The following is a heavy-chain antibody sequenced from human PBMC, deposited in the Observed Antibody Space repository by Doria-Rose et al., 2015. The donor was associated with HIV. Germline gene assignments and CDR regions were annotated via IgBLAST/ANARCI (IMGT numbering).Heavy chain of an antibody. V-gene: IGHV3-21*01. CDR2: ISSTSAYI. Sequence: VQLVQSGGGLVGPGVSLRLSCATSGFTFSSHRINWDRQAPGKGLEWVSSISSTSAYINYADSVRGRFTISRDNARNSLYLQMDSLRAEDTAIYYCATGVTLDYWGQGTLVTVSS. CDR3: ATGVTLDY. J-gene: IGHJ4*02. CDR1: GFTFSSHR. D-gene: IGHD3-10*01.